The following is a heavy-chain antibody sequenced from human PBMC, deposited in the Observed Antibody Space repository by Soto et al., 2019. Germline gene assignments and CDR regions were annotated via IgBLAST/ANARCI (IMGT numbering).Heavy chain of an antibody. Sequence: GSGPTLVNPTETLTLTCTVSGFSLSNARMGVSWIRQPPGKALEWLAHIFSNDEKSYSTSLKSRLTISKDTSKSQVVLTMTNMDPVDTATYYCARILGAYYYDSSGPARTYWYFDLWGRGTLVTVSS. V-gene: IGHV2-26*01. CDR1: GFSLSNARMG. CDR3: ARILGAYYYDSSGPARTYWYFDL. CDR2: IFSNDEK. J-gene: IGHJ2*01. D-gene: IGHD3-22*01.